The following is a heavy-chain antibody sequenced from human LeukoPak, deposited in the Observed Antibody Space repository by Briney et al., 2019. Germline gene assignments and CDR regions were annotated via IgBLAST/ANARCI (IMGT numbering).Heavy chain of an antibody. CDR1: GYTFTSYD. J-gene: IGHJ4*02. CDR2: MNPNSGNT. D-gene: IGHD1-26*01. CDR3: ARAGSGSYAMGY. V-gene: IGHV1-8*01. Sequence: ASVKVSCKASGYTFTSYDINWVRQAAGQGLEWMGWMNPNSGNTGYAQKFQGRVTMTRNTSIRTAYMELSSLGSEDTAVYHCARAGSGSYAMGYWGQGTLVTVSS.